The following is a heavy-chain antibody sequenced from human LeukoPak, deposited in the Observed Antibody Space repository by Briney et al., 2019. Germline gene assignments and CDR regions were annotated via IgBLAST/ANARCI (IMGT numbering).Heavy chain of an antibody. J-gene: IGHJ3*02. CDR1: GGSISSYY. Sequence: SETLSLTCTVAGGSISSYYWSWIRQPPGKGLEWIGYISYSGRTDYNPSLKSRVTISVDTSNNQFSLKLTSVTAADTAVFYCARSMVREVHPAFDIWGPGTMVTVSS. V-gene: IGHV4-59*08. CDR2: ISYSGRT. CDR3: ARSMVREVHPAFDI. D-gene: IGHD3-10*01.